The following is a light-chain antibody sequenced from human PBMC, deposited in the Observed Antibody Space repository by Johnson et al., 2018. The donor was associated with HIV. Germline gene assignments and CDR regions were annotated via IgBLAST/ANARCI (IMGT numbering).Light chain of an antibody. CDR1: SSNIGSNY. CDR2: DNN. Sequence: QSVLTQPPSVSAAPGQKVTISCSGSSSNIGSNYVSWYQHLPGTAPKLLIYDNNKRPSGIPDRFSGSKSGTSATLGITGLQTGDEADYYCGTWDSSLGKVFGTGTKVTVL. V-gene: IGLV1-51*01. CDR3: GTWDSSLGKV. J-gene: IGLJ1*01.